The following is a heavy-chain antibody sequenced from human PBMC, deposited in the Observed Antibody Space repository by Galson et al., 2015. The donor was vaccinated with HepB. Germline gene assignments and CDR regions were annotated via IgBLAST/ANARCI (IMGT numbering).Heavy chain of an antibody. Sequence: SLRLSCAASGFTVSSNYMSWVRQAPGKGLEWVSVIYSGGSTYYADSVKGRFTISRDNSKNTLYLQMNSLRAEDTAVYYCARATGDPGDSSGYYRGRYYYYYMDVWGKGTTVTVSS. CDR1: GFTVSSNY. CDR3: ARATGDPGDSSGYYRGRYYYYYMDV. CDR2: IYSGGST. D-gene: IGHD3-22*01. V-gene: IGHV3-53*01. J-gene: IGHJ6*03.